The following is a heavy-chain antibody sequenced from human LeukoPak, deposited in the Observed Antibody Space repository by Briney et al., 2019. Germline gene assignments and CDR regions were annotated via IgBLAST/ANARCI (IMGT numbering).Heavy chain of an antibody. J-gene: IGHJ4*02. CDR3: ASHRSPSYMGGY. D-gene: IGHD3-16*01. CDR2: IYYSGST. Sequence: PSETLSLTCTVSGGSVSSGSYYWSWIRQPPGKGLEWIGYIYYSGSTNYNPSLKSRVTISVDTSKNQFSLKLSSVTAADTAVYYCASHRSPSYMGGYWGQGTLVTVSS. CDR1: GGSVSSGSYY. V-gene: IGHV4-61*01.